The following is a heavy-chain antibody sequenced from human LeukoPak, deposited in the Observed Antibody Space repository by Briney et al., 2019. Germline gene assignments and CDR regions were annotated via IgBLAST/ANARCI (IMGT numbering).Heavy chain of an antibody. CDR1: GYTFTSYY. Sequence: ASVKVSCKASGYTFTSYYMHWVRQAPGQGLEWMGIINPSGGSTSYAQKFQGRVTMTRDTSTSTVYMELSSLRSEDTAVYYCARDSECSSTSCYTVSSWFDPWGQGTLVTVSS. V-gene: IGHV1-46*01. D-gene: IGHD2-2*02. J-gene: IGHJ5*02. CDR2: INPSGGST. CDR3: ARDSECSSTSCYTVSSWFDP.